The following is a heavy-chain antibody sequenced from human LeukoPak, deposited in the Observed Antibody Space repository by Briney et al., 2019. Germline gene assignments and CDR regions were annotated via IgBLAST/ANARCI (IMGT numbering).Heavy chain of an antibody. CDR1: GFTFKNYW. V-gene: IGHV3-7*01. CDR2: IKEDGTEE. CDR3: VRGGWELDY. Sequence: GGSLRLSCAVSGFTFKNYWMSWVRQAPGKGLEWVAHIKEDGTEEYYLDSVKGRFTISKDDAKSSLYLQMNSLTTEDTAVYYCVRGGWELDYWGQGTLVTVSP. D-gene: IGHD1-26*01. J-gene: IGHJ4*02.